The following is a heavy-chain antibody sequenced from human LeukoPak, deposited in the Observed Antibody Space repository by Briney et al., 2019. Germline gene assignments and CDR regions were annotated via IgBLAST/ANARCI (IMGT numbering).Heavy chain of an antibody. Sequence: PSETLSLTCTVSGGSISSSSYYWGWIRQPPGKGLEWIGYIYYSGSTNYNPSLKSRVTISVDTSKNQFSLKLSSVTAADTAVYYCARGSGRRPTPFDYWGQGTLVTVSS. D-gene: IGHD6-19*01. CDR2: IYYSGST. J-gene: IGHJ4*02. CDR3: ARGSGRRPTPFDY. CDR1: GGSISSSSYY. V-gene: IGHV4-61*05.